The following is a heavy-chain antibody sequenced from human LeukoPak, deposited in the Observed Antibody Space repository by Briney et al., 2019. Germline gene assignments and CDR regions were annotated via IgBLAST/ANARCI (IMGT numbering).Heavy chain of an antibody. CDR2: ISAGGGST. D-gene: IGHD3-16*02. Sequence: GGSLRLSCAASGFTFRNSGMSWVRQAARKGLGWVSGISAGGGSTYYADSVKGRFTISRDNSKNTLYLQMNSLRAEDTAVYYCTKKNLGVSLHFDYWGQGTLVTVSS. CDR3: TKKNLGVSLHFDY. V-gene: IGHV3-23*01. CDR1: GFTFRNSG. J-gene: IGHJ4*02.